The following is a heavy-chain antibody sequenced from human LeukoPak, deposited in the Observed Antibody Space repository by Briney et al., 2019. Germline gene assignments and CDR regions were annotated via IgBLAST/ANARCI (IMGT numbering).Heavy chain of an antibody. Sequence: PGGSLRLSCAASGFTFDDYGMSWVRQAPGKGLEWVSGINWSGDSTAYADSVKGRFTISRDNAKNSLYLQMKSLRAADTAFNYCARDFYLGKIAVAGIIDYWGQGTPVTVSS. D-gene: IGHD6-19*01. J-gene: IGHJ4*02. CDR1: GFTFDDYG. CDR3: ARDFYLGKIAVAGIIDY. CDR2: INWSGDST. V-gene: IGHV3-20*04.